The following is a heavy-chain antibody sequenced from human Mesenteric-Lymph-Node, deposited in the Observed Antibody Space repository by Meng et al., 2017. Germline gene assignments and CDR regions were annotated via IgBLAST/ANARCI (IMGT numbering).Heavy chain of an antibody. D-gene: IGHD6-19*01. Sequence: GGSLRLSCAASGFTFSSYGMHWVHQAPGKGLEWVAVIWYDGSNKYYADSVKGRFTISRDNSKNTLYLQMNSLRAEDTAVYYCARDLGAVAGYYYYYGMDVWGQGTTVTVSS. CDR3: ARDLGAVAGYYYYYGMDV. V-gene: IGHV3-33*01. CDR2: IWYDGSNK. J-gene: IGHJ6*02. CDR1: GFTFSSYG.